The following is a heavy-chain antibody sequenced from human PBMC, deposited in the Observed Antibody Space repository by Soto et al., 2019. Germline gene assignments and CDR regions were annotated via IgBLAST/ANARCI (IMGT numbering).Heavy chain of an antibody. J-gene: IGHJ4*02. D-gene: IGHD3-10*01. Sequence: EVQLVESGGGLVQPGGSLRLSCAASGFTFSGSWMHWVRPAPGKGLVWVSRINGYGRGTTYEDLLKGRLSISREDAKNTLFLQMNGLRAEDTAVYYCARGIFGSGTANAYWGQGTLVTVSS. CDR3: ARGIFGSGTANAY. V-gene: IGHV3-74*03. CDR1: GFTFSGSW. CDR2: INGYGRGT.